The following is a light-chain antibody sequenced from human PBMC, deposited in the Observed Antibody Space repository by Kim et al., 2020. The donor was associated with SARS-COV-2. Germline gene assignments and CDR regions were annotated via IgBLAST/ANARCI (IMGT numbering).Light chain of an antibody. V-gene: IGKV3-15*01. CDR3: QHYRNWPLT. CDR2: GAT. Sequence: EIVMTQSPATLSVSPGERATLSCRASQSVDSNLAWYQQKPGQTPRLLIYGATTRATGFPARFSGSGSGTEFTLTISGLQSEDFAVYYCQHYRNWPLTFGGGTKVDIK. CDR1: QSVDSN. J-gene: IGKJ4*01.